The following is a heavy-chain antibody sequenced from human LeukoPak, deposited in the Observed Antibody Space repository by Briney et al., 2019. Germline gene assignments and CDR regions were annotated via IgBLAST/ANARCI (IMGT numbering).Heavy chain of an antibody. J-gene: IGHJ6*02. CDR1: GFTFDHYA. CDR3: AKDSSRSYHYYYYGMDV. CDR2: ISGDVGST. Sequence: PGGSLRLSCAASGFTFDHYAMHWGRHAPGKGLEWVSLISGDVGSTYYADSVEHRFTISRENSKNSLYLQINNLRTEDTALYYCAKDSSRSYHYYYYGMDVWGQGTTVTVSS. V-gene: IGHV3-43*02.